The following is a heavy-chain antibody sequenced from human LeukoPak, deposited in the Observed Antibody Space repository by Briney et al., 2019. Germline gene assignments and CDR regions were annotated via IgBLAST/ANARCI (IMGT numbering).Heavy chain of an antibody. CDR3: ARTGLRLCPDY. CDR1: GGSISSGGYY. Sequence: SETLSLTCTVSGGSISSGGYYWSWIRQHPGKGLEWIGYIYYSGSTYYNPSLKSRVTISVDTSKNQFSLKLSSVTAADTAVYYCARTGLRLCPDYWGQGTLVTVSS. J-gene: IGHJ4*02. CDR2: IYYSGST. V-gene: IGHV4-31*03. D-gene: IGHD2-2*01.